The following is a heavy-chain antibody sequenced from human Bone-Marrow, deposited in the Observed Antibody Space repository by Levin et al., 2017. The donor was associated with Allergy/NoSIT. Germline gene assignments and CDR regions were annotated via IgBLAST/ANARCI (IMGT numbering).Heavy chain of an antibody. CDR2: ISGSGGSSGGST. J-gene: IGHJ6*02. V-gene: IGHV3-23*01. CDR3: AKPPPSYSSNWYYYYGMDV. CDR1: GFTFSNYA. Sequence: QSGGSLRLSCAASGFTFSNYAMSWVRQAPGKGLEWVSAISGSGGSSGGSTYYADSVKGRFTISRDNSKNTLYMQMNSLRAEDTAVYYCAKPPPSYSSNWYYYYGMDVWGQGTTVTVSS. D-gene: IGHD6-13*01.